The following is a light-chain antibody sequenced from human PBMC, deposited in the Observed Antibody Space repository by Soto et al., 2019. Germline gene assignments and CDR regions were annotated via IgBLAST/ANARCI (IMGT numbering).Light chain of an antibody. J-gene: IGLJ2*01. CDR2: DVS. CDR3: CSYAGSYLVV. Sequence: QSALTQPRSVSGSPGQSVTISCTGTSSDVGGYNYVSWYQQHPDKAPKLMIYDVSKRPSGVPDRFSGSKSGNTASLTISGLQAEDEADYYCCSYAGSYLVVFGGGTKLTVL. CDR1: SSDVGGYNY. V-gene: IGLV2-11*01.